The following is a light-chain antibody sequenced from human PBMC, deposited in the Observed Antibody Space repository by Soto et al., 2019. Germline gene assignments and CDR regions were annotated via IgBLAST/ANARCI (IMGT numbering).Light chain of an antibody. Sequence: DIVLTQSPATLSLSPGERATLSCRASQSVSTYLAWYQQKPGQAPRLLIYDASKRAPGIPARFSGSGSGTDFTLTISSLEREDFAVYYCQQRKSRLTFGGGTKVEIK. CDR1: QSVSTY. J-gene: IGKJ4*01. CDR3: QQRKSRLT. V-gene: IGKV3-11*01. CDR2: DAS.